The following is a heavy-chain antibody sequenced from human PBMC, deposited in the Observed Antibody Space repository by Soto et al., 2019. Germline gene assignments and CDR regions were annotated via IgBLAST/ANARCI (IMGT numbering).Heavy chain of an antibody. CDR2: IYYSGST. J-gene: IGHJ5*02. Sequence: PSETLSLTCTVSGGSISSGDYYWSWIRQPPGKGLEWIGYIYYSGSTYYNPSLKSRVTISVDTSKNQFSLKLSSVTAADTAVYYCARGVELTMVRGQWFDPWGQGTLVTVPQ. D-gene: IGHD3-10*01. V-gene: IGHV4-30-4*01. CDR1: GGSISSGDYY. CDR3: ARGVELTMVRGQWFDP.